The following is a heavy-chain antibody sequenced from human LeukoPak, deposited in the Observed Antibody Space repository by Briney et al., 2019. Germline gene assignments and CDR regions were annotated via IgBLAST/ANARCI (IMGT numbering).Heavy chain of an antibody. D-gene: IGHD6-19*01. J-gene: IGHJ4*02. V-gene: IGHV3-23*01. Sequence: PGGSLRLSCAASGFTFSTYGMNWVRQAPGKGLEWVSGISGSGGSTYYADSVKGRFTISRDNSKNTVYLQMNSLRAEDTAVYFCARASHTSDWYYFDVWGQGTLVTVSS. CDR3: ARASHTSDWYYFDV. CDR1: GFTFSTYG. CDR2: ISGSGGST.